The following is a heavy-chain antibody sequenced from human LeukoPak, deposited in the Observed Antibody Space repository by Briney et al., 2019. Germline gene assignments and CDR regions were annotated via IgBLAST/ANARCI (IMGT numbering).Heavy chain of an antibody. CDR1: GFTFSHYA. J-gene: IGHJ3*02. V-gene: IGHV3-23*01. D-gene: IGHD3-22*01. Sequence: GGSLRLSCAASGFTFSHYAMSWVRQAPGKGLEWVSVITGSGGSTYYADSVKGRFTISRDNSKNTLYLQMNSLRAEDTAIYYCAKDRNAMIGFAFDIWGQGTMVTVSS. CDR2: ITGSGGST. CDR3: AKDRNAMIGFAFDI.